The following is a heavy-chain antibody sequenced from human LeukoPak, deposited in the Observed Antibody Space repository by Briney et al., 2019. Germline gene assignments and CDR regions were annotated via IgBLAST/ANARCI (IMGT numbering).Heavy chain of an antibody. D-gene: IGHD3-3*01. CDR3: ANSGWILERSNTNNFDY. J-gene: IGHJ4*02. CDR1: GFTFSSYA. CDR2: ISGSGGSS. Sequence: GGSLRLSCAASGFTFSSYAMSWVRQAPGKGLEWVSAISGSGGSSYYADSVKGRFTISRDNSKNTLYLQMNSLRAEDTAVYYCANSGWILERSNTNNFDYWGQGTLVTVSS. V-gene: IGHV3-23*01.